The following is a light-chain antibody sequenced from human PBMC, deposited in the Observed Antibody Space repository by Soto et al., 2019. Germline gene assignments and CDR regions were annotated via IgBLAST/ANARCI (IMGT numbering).Light chain of an antibody. CDR1: QGISSY. CDR2: AAS. J-gene: IGKJ2*01. CDR3: AQYYSYPNYT. V-gene: IGKV1-8*01. Sequence: AIRMTQSPSSFSASTGDRVTITCRASQGISSYLAWYQQKPGKAPKLLIYAASTLQSGVPSRFSGSGSGTDFTLTMSCLQAEDFATYYCAQYYSYPNYTVGQGTKLEIK.